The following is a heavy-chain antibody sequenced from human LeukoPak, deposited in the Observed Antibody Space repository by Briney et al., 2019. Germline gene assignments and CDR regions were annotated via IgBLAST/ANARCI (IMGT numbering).Heavy chain of an antibody. D-gene: IGHD4-23*01. V-gene: IGHV4-59*08. CDR2: IYYSGSI. CDR3: ARHDGGSSVDY. CDR1: GGSISSYY. Sequence: SETLSLTCTVSGGSISSYYWSWIRQPPGKGLEWIGYIYYSGSINYNPSLKSRVTMSVDTSKNQFSLKLSSVTAADTAVYYCARHDGGSSVDYWGQGTLVTVSS. J-gene: IGHJ4*02.